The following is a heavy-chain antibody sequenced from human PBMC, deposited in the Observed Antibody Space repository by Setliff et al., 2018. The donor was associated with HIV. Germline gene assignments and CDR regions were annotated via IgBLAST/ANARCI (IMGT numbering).Heavy chain of an antibody. J-gene: IGHJ4*02. CDR1: AGSYSIFA. D-gene: IGHD6-13*01. Sequence: SVKVSCKSSAGSYSIFAINWVRQVPGQGLEWMGGLIAMYGTANYAQKFQGRVTMTADDSTNTAYMELSSLRSEDTAMYFCASCEGIQKWPFDYWGQGTLVTVSS. CDR3: ASCEGIQKWPFDY. V-gene: IGHV1-69*13. CDR2: LIAMYGTA.